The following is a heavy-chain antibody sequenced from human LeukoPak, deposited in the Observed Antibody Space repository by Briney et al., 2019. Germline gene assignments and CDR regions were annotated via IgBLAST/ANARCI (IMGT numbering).Heavy chain of an antibody. D-gene: IGHD1-26*01. CDR3: AKTMGAIDHDY. CDR1: GFTFSSYS. V-gene: IGHV3-21*04. Sequence: GGSLRLSCAASGFTFSSYSMSWVRQAPGKGLEWVSSISSSSSYIYYADSVKGRFTISRDNSRNTLYLQMNSLRAEDTAVYYCAKTMGAIDHDYWGQGNLVTVSS. J-gene: IGHJ4*02. CDR2: ISSSSSYI.